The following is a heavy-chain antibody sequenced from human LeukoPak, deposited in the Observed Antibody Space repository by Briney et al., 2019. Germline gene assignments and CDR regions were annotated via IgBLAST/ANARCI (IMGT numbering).Heavy chain of an antibody. CDR3: ARGIIPEQWLVLGFPDWDYYGMDV. J-gene: IGHJ6*02. D-gene: IGHD6-19*01. Sequence: SETLSLTCTVYGGSISSYYWSWIRQPPGKGLEWIGYIYYSGSTNYNPSLKSRVTISVDTSKNQFSLKLSSVTAADTAVYYCARGIIPEQWLVLGFPDWDYYGMDVWGQGPRSPSP. V-gene: IGHV4-59*01. CDR2: IYYSGST. CDR1: GGSISSYY.